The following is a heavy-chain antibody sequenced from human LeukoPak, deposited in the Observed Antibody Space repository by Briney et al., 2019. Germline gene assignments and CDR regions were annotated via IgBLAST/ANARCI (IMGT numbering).Heavy chain of an antibody. CDR1: GYSFTSYW. D-gene: IGHD2-21*02. V-gene: IGHV5-51*01. Sequence: PGESLKISCKGSGYSFTSYWIGWVRQMPGKGLEWMGIIYPGDSDTRYSPSFQGQVTISADKSISTAYLQWSSLKASDTAMYYCARRNIVVVTAIRREDAFDIWGQGTMVTVSS. J-gene: IGHJ3*02. CDR3: ARRNIVVVTAIRREDAFDI. CDR2: IYPGDSDT.